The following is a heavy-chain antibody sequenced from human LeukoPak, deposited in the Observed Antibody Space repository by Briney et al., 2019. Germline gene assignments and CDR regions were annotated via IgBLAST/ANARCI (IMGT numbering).Heavy chain of an antibody. CDR1: GGTFSSYT. J-gene: IGHJ4*02. V-gene: IGHV1-69*04. Sequence: SVKVSCKASGGTFSSYTISWVRQAPGQGLEWMGRITPILGIANYAQKFQGRVTITADKSTSTAYMELSSLRSEDTAVYYCARDSTVTSLGDYWGQGTLVTVSS. D-gene: IGHD4-11*01. CDR3: ARDSTVTSLGDY. CDR2: ITPILGIA.